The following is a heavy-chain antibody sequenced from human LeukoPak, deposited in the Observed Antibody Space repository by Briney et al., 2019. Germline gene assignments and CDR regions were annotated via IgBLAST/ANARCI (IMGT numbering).Heavy chain of an antibody. D-gene: IGHD3-3*01. Sequence: PSETLSLTCAVSGYSISSGYYWGWIRHPPGKGLEWIGSIYHSGSTYYNPSLKSRVTISVDTSKNQFSLKLSSVTAADTAVYYCAGFYDFWSVLIDYWGQGTLVTVSS. V-gene: IGHV4-38-2*01. CDR1: GYSISSGYY. CDR3: AGFYDFWSVLIDY. J-gene: IGHJ4*02. CDR2: IYHSGST.